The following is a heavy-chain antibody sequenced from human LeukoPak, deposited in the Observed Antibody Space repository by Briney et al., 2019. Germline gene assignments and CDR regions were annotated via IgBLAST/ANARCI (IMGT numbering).Heavy chain of an antibody. D-gene: IGHD3-22*01. V-gene: IGHV3-23*01. J-gene: IGHJ5*02. CDR2: ISGSGGST. CDR1: GFTFSSYA. Sequence: QSGGSLRLSCAASGFTFSSYAMSWVRQAPGKGLEWVSAISGSGGSTYYADSVKGRFTISRDNSKNTLYLQMNSLRAEDTAVYYCARVTTYYYDSSGWFWFDPWGQGTLVTVSS. CDR3: ARVTTYYYDSSGWFWFDP.